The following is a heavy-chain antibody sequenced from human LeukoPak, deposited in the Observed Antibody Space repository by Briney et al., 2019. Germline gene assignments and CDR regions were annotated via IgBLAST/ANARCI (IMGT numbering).Heavy chain of an antibody. Sequence: PGGSLRLSCAASGFTFSSYAMSWVGQAPGKGLEWVSGISGSGGSTYYADSVKGRFTISRDNAKNTLYVQITTLRAEDTAVYYCAKRDMTAAAGTLRGAFDIWGQGTMVTVSS. CDR1: GFTFSSYA. D-gene: IGHD6-13*01. CDR3: AKRDMTAAAGTLRGAFDI. V-gene: IGHV3-23*01. CDR2: ISGSGGST. J-gene: IGHJ3*02.